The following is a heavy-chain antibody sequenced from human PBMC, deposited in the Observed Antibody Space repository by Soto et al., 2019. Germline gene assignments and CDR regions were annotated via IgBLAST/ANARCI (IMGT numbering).Heavy chain of an antibody. D-gene: IGHD3-3*01. J-gene: IGHJ4*02. V-gene: IGHV3-74*01. Sequence: GGSLRLSCAASGFTFSSYWMHWVRQAPGKGLVWVSRINSDGSSTSYADSVKGRFTISRDNAKNTLYLQMNSLRAEDTAVYYCARERYYDFWSGPYYFDYWGQGTLVTAPQ. CDR3: ARERYYDFWSGPYYFDY. CDR1: GFTFSSYW. CDR2: INSDGSST.